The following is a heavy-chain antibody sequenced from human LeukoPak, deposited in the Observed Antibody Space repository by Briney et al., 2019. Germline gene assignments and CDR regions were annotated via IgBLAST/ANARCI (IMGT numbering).Heavy chain of an antibody. D-gene: IGHD6-19*01. CDR1: GGSISSYY. V-gene: IGHV4-59*12. CDR3: ARDIAVAGPFAY. Sequence: SETLSLTCTVSGGSISSYYWSWIRQPPGKGLEWIGYIYYSGSTNYNPSLKSRVTISVDTSKNQFSLKLSSVTAADTAVYYCARDIAVAGPFAYWGQGTLVTVSS. CDR2: IYYSGST. J-gene: IGHJ4*02.